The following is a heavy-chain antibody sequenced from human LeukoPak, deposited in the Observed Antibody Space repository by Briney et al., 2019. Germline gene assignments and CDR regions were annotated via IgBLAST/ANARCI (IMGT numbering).Heavy chain of an antibody. Sequence: KASETLSLTCAVYGGSFSGYYWTWIRQSPGKGLEWIGEVTHRGVPHYSPSLRSRVTISLDTSRKQFSVRVISVTAADASSYYWARDNSGSFFPGEHYYSLDVWGKGPTVPVSS. V-gene: IGHV4-34*01. CDR1: GGSFSGYY. J-gene: IGHJ6*04. CDR2: VTHRGVP. CDR3: ARDNSGSFFPGEHYYSLDV. D-gene: IGHD1-26*01.